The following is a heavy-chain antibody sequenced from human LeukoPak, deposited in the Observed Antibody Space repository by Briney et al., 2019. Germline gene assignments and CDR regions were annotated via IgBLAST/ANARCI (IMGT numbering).Heavy chain of an antibody. CDR2: IYYSGST. CDR3: ARPRWELLPVGFDY. CDR1: GGSISSSLYY. V-gene: IGHV4-39*01. D-gene: IGHD1-26*01. J-gene: IGHJ4*02. Sequence: RASETLSLTCSVSGGSISSSLYYWVWIRQPPGKGLEWIGSIYYSGSTYYNPSLKSRVTISVDTSKNQFSLKLSSVTAADTAVYYCARPRWELLPVGFDYWGQGTLVTVSS.